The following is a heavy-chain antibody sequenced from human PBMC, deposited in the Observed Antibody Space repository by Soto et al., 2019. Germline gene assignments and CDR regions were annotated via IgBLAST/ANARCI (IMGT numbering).Heavy chain of an antibody. Sequence: SETLSLTCTVSGGSISSSSYYWGWIRQPPGKGLEWIGSIYYSGSTYYNPSLKSRVTISVATSKNQFSLKLSSVTAADTAVYYCAKWWGYDYVWGSSFDYWGQGTLVTVSS. V-gene: IGHV4-39*01. CDR3: AKWWGYDYVWGSSFDY. D-gene: IGHD3-16*01. CDR1: GGSISSSSYY. J-gene: IGHJ4*02. CDR2: IYYSGST.